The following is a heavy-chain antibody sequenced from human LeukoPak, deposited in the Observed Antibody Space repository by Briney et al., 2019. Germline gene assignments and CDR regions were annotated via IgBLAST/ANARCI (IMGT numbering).Heavy chain of an antibody. V-gene: IGHV4-38-2*01. CDR2: IYHSAST. D-gene: IGHD3-10*01. CDR3: ASTPMVRGVIIDFDY. Sequence: SETLSLTCAVSGYSISSGYYWGWIRQPPGKGLEWIGSIYHSASTYYNPSLKSRVTISVDTSKNQFSLKLSSVTAADTAVYYCASTPMVRGVIIDFDYWGQGTLVTVSS. J-gene: IGHJ4*02. CDR1: GYSISSGYY.